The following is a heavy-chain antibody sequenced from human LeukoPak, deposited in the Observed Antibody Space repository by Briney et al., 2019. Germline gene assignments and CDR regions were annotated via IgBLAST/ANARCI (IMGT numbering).Heavy chain of an antibody. Sequence: PSETLSLTCTVPVDSISGGAYSWTWIRHLPGKALDWIVYINNIGDTYYNPSLRSRLSLSADTSQNQFSLRLTSVTAADTAVYYCARIGARAVVVINLIHAFDIWGQGTMVAVSS. CDR1: VDSISGGAYS. CDR2: INNIGDT. V-gene: IGHV4-31*03. J-gene: IGHJ3*02. CDR3: ARIGARAVVVINLIHAFDI. D-gene: IGHD3-22*01.